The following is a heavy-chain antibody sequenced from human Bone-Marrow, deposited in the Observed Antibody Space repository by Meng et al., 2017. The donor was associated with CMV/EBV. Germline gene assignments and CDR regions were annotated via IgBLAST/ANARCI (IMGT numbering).Heavy chain of an antibody. CDR1: GGTFSSYT. CDR2: ISPYNGNT. J-gene: IGHJ4*02. CDR3: ARKRSEARLDY. Sequence: ASVKVSCKASGGTFSSYTISWVRQAPGQGLEWMGWISPYNGNTNHAQKLQGRVTMTTDTSTSTAYMELRSLRSDDTAVYYCARKRSEARLDYWGQGTLDTVSS. V-gene: IGHV1-18*01. D-gene: IGHD6-6*01.